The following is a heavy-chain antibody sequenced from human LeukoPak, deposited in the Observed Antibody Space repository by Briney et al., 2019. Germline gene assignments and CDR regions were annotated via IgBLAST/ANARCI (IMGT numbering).Heavy chain of an antibody. CDR1: GGSISSGGYY. V-gene: IGHV4-30-2*01. Sequence: SETLSLTCAVSGGSISSGGYYWSWIRQPPGKGLEWIGYIYHSGSTYYNPSLKSRVTISVDRSKNQFSLKLSSVTAADTAVYYCAREGTMIGHHIGNYWGQGTLVTVSS. D-gene: IGHD3-22*01. CDR2: IYHSGST. J-gene: IGHJ4*02. CDR3: AREGTMIGHHIGNY.